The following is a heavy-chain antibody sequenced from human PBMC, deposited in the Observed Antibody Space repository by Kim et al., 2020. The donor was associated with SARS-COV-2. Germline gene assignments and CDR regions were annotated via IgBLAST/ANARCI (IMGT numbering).Heavy chain of an antibody. J-gene: IGHJ4*02. D-gene: IGHD6-19*01. V-gene: IGHV3-11*05. CDR1: GFTFSDYY. CDR2: ISSSSSYT. Sequence: GGSLRLSCAASGFTFSDYYMSWIRQAPGKGLEWVSYISSSSSYTNYADSVKGRFTISRDNAKNSLYLQMNSLRAEDTAVYYCARVFRKVGSNDDYSSGWGGVDYWGQGTLVTVSS. CDR3: ARVFRKVGSNDDYSSGWGGVDY.